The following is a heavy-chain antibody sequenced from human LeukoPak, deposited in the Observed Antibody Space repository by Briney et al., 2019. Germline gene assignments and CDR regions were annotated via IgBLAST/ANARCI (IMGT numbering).Heavy chain of an antibody. Sequence: GGSLRLSCAASGFTFSSYAMSWVRQAPGKGLEWVSAISGSGGSTYYADSVKGRFTISRDNSRNTLYLQMNSLRAEDTAVYYCAKETSGIQGYDGDYWGQGTLVTVSS. D-gene: IGHD5-12*01. CDR2: ISGSGGST. J-gene: IGHJ4*02. CDR3: AKETSGIQGYDGDY. CDR1: GFTFSSYA. V-gene: IGHV3-23*01.